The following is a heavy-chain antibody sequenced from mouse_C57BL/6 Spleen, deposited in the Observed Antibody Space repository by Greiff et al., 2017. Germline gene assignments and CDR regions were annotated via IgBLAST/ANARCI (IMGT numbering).Heavy chain of an antibody. CDR3: AVYYDYVLDY. CDR1: GYTFTDYY. Sequence: EVQLHQSGPELVKPGASVKISCKASGYTFTDYYMNWVKQSHGKSLEWIGDINPNNGGTSYNQKFKGKATLTVDKSSSTAYMELRSLTSEDSAVYYCAVYYDYVLDYWGQGTSVTVSS. D-gene: IGHD2-4*01. CDR2: INPNNGGT. V-gene: IGHV1-26*01. J-gene: IGHJ4*01.